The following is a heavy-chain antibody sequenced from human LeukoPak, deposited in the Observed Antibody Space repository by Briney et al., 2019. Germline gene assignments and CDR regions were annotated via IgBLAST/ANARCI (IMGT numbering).Heavy chain of an antibody. Sequence: PGGSLRLSCAASGFTFYIYWMTWVRQAPGKGLEWVANIRKGGSEIYYADSVRGRFTISRDNSQNTLYLQVGSLRAEDMAVYYCARVSAGAYFFYMDVWGKGTTVTISS. CDR3: ARVSAGAYFFYMDV. J-gene: IGHJ6*03. D-gene: IGHD7-27*01. CDR1: GFTFYIYW. CDR2: IRKGGSEI. V-gene: IGHV3-7*01.